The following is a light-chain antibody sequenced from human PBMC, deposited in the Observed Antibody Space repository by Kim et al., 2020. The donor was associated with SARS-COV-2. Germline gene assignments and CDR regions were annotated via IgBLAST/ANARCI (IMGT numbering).Light chain of an antibody. V-gene: IGKV3-15*01. Sequence: SQGERATLSCRASQSISNNLAWYQHKPGKPPRLLIYGASTRASGIPARFSGSGSVTDFTLTVSSLQSEDFAIYYCHQYDDWPPGDTFGQGTKLEI. CDR2: GAS. CDR3: HQYDDWPPGDT. J-gene: IGKJ2*01. CDR1: QSISNN.